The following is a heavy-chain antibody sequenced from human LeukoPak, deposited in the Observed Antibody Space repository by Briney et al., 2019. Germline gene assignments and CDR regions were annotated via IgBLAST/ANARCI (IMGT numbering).Heavy chain of an antibody. V-gene: IGHV4-39*07. CDR3: ARGPLTVTRGFDP. J-gene: IGHJ5*02. Sequence: SETLSLTCTVSGGSISSSSYYWGWIRQPPGKGLEWIGSIYTSGSTNYNPSLKSRVTISVDTSKNQFSLKLSSVTAADTAIYYCARGPLTVTRGFDPWGQGTLVTVSS. CDR1: GGSISSSSYY. CDR2: IYTSGST. D-gene: IGHD4-17*01.